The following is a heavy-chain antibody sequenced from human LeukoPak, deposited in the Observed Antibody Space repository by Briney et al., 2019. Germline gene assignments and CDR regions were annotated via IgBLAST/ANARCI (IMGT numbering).Heavy chain of an antibody. CDR3: KRIWGSKGILD. CDR1: GFTFSTYW. D-gene: IGHD3-16*01. Sequence: GGSLRLSCAASGFTFSTYWMHWVRQAPGKGLVWVSRINTDGSSITYADSVKGRFTISRDNAKNTLYLQMNSGKVEKRLVNNCKRIWGSKGILDWGKEALVPVPS. J-gene: IGHJ4*02. CDR2: INTDGSSI. V-gene: IGHV3-74*01.